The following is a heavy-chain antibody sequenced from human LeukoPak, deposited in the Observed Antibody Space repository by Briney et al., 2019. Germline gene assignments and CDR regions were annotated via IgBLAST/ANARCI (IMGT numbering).Heavy chain of an antibody. J-gene: IGHJ3*02. V-gene: IGHV1-46*01. D-gene: IGHD3-10*01. Sequence: ASVKVSCKASGYTFTSYYMHWVRQAPGQGLEWMGIINPSGGSTSYAQKFQGRVTMTRDMSTSTVYMELSSLRSEDTAVYYCARPLALSRLGSTDAFDIWGQGTMVTVSS. CDR1: GYTFTSYY. CDR2: INPSGGST. CDR3: ARPLALSRLGSTDAFDI.